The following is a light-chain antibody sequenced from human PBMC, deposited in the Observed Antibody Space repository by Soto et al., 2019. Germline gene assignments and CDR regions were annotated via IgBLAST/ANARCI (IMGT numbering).Light chain of an antibody. V-gene: IGLV2-18*02. CDR2: DVN. CDR1: SSVIGAYNR. J-gene: IGLJ1*01. Sequence: QSVLTQPPSVSGSPGQSVAISCTGTSSVIGAYNRVSWYQQPPGTAPKLMIYDVNNRPSGVPDRFSGSKSGNTASLTISGLQADDEADYYCSSFTSSNTYVFGPGTKVTVL. CDR3: SSFTSSNTYV.